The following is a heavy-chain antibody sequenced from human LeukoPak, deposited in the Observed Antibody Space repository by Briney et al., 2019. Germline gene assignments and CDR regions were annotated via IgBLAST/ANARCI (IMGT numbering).Heavy chain of an antibody. CDR1: GYTFTGYF. V-gene: IGHV1-2*02. Sequence: GASVKVSCKASGYTFTGYFMHWVRQAPGQGLEWMGWINPNSGGTNYAQKFQGRVTMTRDTSISAAYMELSRLRSDDTAVYYCARDSGYGGNSIDYWGQGTLVTVSS. J-gene: IGHJ4*02. CDR2: INPNSGGT. CDR3: ARDSGYGGNSIDY. D-gene: IGHD4-23*01.